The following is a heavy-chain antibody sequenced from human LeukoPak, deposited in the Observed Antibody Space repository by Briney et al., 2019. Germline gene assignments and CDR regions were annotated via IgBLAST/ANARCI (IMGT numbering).Heavy chain of an antibody. Sequence: GGSLRLSCAASGFTFSSYSMNWVRQAPGKGLEWFSSISSRSSNIYHADSVKGRFTISRDNAKNSLYLQMNSLRAEDTAVYYCARDEGSQPRNDAFDIWGQGTMVTVSS. J-gene: IGHJ3*02. D-gene: IGHD1-14*01. CDR2: ISSRSSNI. CDR3: ARDEGSQPRNDAFDI. CDR1: GFTFSSYS. V-gene: IGHV3-21*01.